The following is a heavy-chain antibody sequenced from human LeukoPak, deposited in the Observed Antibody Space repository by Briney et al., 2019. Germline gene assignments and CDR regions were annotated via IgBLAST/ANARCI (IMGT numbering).Heavy chain of an antibody. V-gene: IGHV1-69*13. D-gene: IGHD4-23*01. CDR1: GGTFSSYA. J-gene: IGHJ6*04. Sequence: SVKVSCKASGGTFSSYAISWVRQAPGQGLEWMGGIIPIFGTANYAQKFQGRVTITADESTSTAYMELSSLRSEDTAVYYCARGYGGNARYYGMDVWGKGPTVTVSS. CDR2: IIPIFGTA. CDR3: ARGYGGNARYYGMDV.